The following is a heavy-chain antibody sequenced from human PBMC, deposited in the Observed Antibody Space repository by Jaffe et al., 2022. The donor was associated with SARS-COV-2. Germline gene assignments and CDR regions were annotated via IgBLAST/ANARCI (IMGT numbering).Heavy chain of an antibody. D-gene: IGHD3-10*01. V-gene: IGHV3-74*03. CDR1: GFTLSNYW. CDR3: TRDPRYLGFDP. J-gene: IGHJ5*02. Sequence: EVQVVESGGGIVQPGGSLRLSCAASGFTLSNYWMYWVRQAPGKGLVWVSRINSDGSTTTYADFVKGRFTISRDNAKNTLYLQMNSLRAEDTAVYFCTRDPRYLGFDPWGQGTLVTVSS. CDR2: INSDGSTT.